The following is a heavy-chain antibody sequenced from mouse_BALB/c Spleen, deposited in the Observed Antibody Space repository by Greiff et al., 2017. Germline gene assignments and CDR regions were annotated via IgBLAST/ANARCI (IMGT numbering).Heavy chain of an antibody. J-gene: IGHJ2*01. CDR1: GFSLTSYG. Sequence: QVQLKESGPGLVAPSHSLSITCTVSGFSLTSYGVHWVRQPPGKGLEWLGVICAGGSTNYNSALMSRLSISKDNSTVQVYLKMNRLQADDTSMYYCAGGTYDCYYGYWGQGTTLTVSS. CDR3: AGGTYDCYYGY. CDR2: ICAGGST. V-gene: IGHV2-9*02. D-gene: IGHD2-3*01.